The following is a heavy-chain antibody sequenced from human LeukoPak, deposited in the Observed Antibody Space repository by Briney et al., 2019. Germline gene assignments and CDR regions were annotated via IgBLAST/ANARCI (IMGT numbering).Heavy chain of an antibody. V-gene: IGHV4-34*01. CDR2: INHSGNT. CDR1: GGSFSAYY. J-gene: IGHJ5*02. D-gene: IGHD2-2*01. Sequence: PSETLSLTCAVYGGSFSAYYWSWIRQSPGKGLEWIGEINHSGNTNYNPSLKSRVTLSADTSKNQFSLKVRSATAADTAVYFCARGGHCTSTDCYNWFDPWGQGTPAIVSS. CDR3: ARGGHCTSTDCYNWFDP.